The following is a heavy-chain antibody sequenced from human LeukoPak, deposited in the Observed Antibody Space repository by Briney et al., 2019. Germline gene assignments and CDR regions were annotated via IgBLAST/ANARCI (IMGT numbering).Heavy chain of an antibody. Sequence: GGSLRLSCAASGFTLSSNGMHWVRQAPGEGLVWVSRINSDGSSIDYADSVKGRFTISRDNAKNTLYLQMNSLRAEDTAVYYCARGGSYRTDSFDYWGQGTLVTVSS. J-gene: IGHJ4*02. CDR3: ARGGSYRTDSFDY. D-gene: IGHD3-3*01. CDR2: INSDGSSI. CDR1: GFTLSSNG. V-gene: IGHV3-74*01.